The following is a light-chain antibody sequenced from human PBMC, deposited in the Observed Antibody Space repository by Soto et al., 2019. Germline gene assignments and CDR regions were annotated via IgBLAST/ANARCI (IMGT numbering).Light chain of an antibody. CDR2: KTS. CDR1: QSISSW. V-gene: IGKV1-5*03. J-gene: IGKJ1*01. CDR3: QYYNNYCWT. Sequence: DIQLTQSPSTLSASVGDRVTITCRASQSISSWLAWYQQKPGKSPKFLIYKTSNLESGVPSRFSGSGYGTDFTLTISSLQPDDFATYYCQYYNNYCWTFGQGTKVEIK.